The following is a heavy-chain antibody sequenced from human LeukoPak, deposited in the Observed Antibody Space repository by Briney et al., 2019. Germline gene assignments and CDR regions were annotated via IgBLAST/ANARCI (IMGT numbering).Heavy chain of an antibody. Sequence: SETLSLTCTVSGGSISTYYWSWIRQPPGRGLEWIGYIYYSGGTNYNPSLKSRVTISVDTSKSQFSLKLSSVTAADTAVYYCARDNGSGYYYDYWGQGTLVTVSS. J-gene: IGHJ4*02. CDR3: ARDNGSGYYYDY. D-gene: IGHD3-22*01. CDR2: IYYSGGT. V-gene: IGHV4-59*01. CDR1: GGSISTYY.